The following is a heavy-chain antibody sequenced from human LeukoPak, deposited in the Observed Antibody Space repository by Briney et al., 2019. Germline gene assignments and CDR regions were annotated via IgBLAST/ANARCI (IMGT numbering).Heavy chain of an antibody. CDR3: AKEGNYYDSSGYYRSYYFDY. CDR1: GFTFSSYA. Sequence: GGSLRLSCAAAGFTFSSYAMHWVRQAPRKGLEWVAVISYDGSNKYYADSVKSRCTISRDNSKNTLDLQMHSLRAEDTAVYYCAKEGNYYDSSGYYRSYYFDYWGQGTLVTVSS. D-gene: IGHD3-22*01. V-gene: IGHV3-30*18. J-gene: IGHJ4*02. CDR2: ISYDGSNK.